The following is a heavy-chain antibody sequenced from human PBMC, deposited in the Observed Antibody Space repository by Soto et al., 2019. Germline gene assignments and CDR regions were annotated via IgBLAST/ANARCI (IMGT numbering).Heavy chain of an antibody. V-gene: IGHV3-23*01. CDR3: AKDVGSSVWSVRHWFDP. J-gene: IGHJ5*02. CDR1: GFTFSSYA. Sequence: GGSLRLSCAASGFTFSSYAMSWVRQTPRRGLEWVSGISGSAGSTYYADSVQGRFTISRDNSQNTLYLQMNSLRAEDTAVYFCAKDVGSSVWSVRHWFDPWGQGTQVTVSS. CDR2: ISGSAGST. D-gene: IGHD6-19*01.